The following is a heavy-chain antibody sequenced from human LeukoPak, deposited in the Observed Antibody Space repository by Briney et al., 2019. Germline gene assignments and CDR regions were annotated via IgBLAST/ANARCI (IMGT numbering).Heavy chain of an antibody. J-gene: IGHJ4*02. CDR2: ITRDAGYT. CDR1: GFTFSSYS. Sequence: GGSLRLSCAASGFTFSSYSMNWVRQAPGKGLEWLSLITRDAGYTYYADSVKGRFTISRDNSKNSLYLQMNNLRTEDTALYYCANEKTKTFDYWGRGTLVTVSS. CDR3: ANEKTKTFDY. D-gene: IGHD1-14*01. V-gene: IGHV3-43*01.